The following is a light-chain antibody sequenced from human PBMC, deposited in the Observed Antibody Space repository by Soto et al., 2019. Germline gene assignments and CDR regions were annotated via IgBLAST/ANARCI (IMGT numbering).Light chain of an antibody. V-gene: IGKV3-15*01. CDR2: GAS. CDR3: QQYNDWPPWT. Sequence: EIVMTQSPATLSVSPGERATLSCRASQSVSGCLAWYQQKPGQAPRLLIYGASTRASGIPARFSGSGSGTEFTLTINSPQSEDFAVYYCQQYNDWPPWTFGQGTKVESK. J-gene: IGKJ1*01. CDR1: QSVSGC.